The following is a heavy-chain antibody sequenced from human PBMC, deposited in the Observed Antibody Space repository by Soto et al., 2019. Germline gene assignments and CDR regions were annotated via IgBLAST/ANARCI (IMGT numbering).Heavy chain of an antibody. CDR2: ISSSSSYI. V-gene: IGHV3-21*01. CDR3: ARSSIVGSPGDYYYGMDV. Sequence: EVQLVESGGGLVKPGGSLRLSCAASGFTFSSYSMNWVRQAPGKGLEWVSSISSSSSYIYYADSVKGRFTISRDNAKNSLYLQMNSLRAEDTAVYYCARSSIVGSPGDYYYGMDVWGQGTTVTVSS. CDR1: GFTFSSYS. D-gene: IGHD1-26*01. J-gene: IGHJ6*02.